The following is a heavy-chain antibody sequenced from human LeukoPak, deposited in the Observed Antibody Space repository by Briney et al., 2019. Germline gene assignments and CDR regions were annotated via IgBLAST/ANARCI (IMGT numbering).Heavy chain of an antibody. J-gene: IGHJ4*02. CDR2: IKQDGSEK. V-gene: IGHV3-7*01. Sequence: GGSLRLSCAASGFTFSSYWMGWVRQAPGKGLEWVANIKQDGSEKYYVDSVKGRFTISRDNAKNSLYLQMNSLRAEDTAVYYCARGVYDFWSGYYADYWGQGTLVTVSS. D-gene: IGHD3-3*01. CDR1: GFTFSSYW. CDR3: ARGVYDFWSGYYADY.